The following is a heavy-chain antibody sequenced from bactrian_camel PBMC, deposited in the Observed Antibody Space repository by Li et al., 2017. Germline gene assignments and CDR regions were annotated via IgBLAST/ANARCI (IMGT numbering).Heavy chain of an antibody. J-gene: IGHJ4*01. CDR2: ILEDGKNR. CDR3: ARNQVPEY. Sequence: VQLVESGGDLVQPGGSLTLSCAASGFAVVSYQMYWVRQAPGKGLEWVSGILEDGKNRAVTDSVKGRFTISRDDATNTVYLQMNDLKSEDTALYYCARNQVPEYWGQGTQVTVS. CDR1: GFAVVSYQ. V-gene: IGHV3S6*01.